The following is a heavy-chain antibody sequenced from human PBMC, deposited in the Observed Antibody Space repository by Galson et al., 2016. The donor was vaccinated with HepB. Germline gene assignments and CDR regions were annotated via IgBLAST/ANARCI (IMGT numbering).Heavy chain of an antibody. CDR3: TTDTTYFAS. Sequence: SLRLSCAASGFIFSDMWMSWVRQGPGKGLEWVGRIRRETDGGTADYAAPVKGRFSISRDDSKNTLYLQMNSLKTDDTGVYYCTTDTTYFASWGQGTLVTVSS. CDR2: IRRETDGGTA. CDR1: GFIFSDMW. J-gene: IGHJ4*02. V-gene: IGHV3-15*05. D-gene: IGHD1-14*01.